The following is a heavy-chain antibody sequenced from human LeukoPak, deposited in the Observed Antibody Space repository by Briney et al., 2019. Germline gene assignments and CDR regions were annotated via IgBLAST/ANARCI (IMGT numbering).Heavy chain of an antibody. V-gene: IGHV4-4*02. CDR1: SGSISRTNW. J-gene: IGHJ4*02. CDR3: SRESGAFSLFGY. CDR2: ISLSGST. D-gene: IGHD1-26*01. Sequence: SETLSLTCDVSSGSISRTNWRSWVRQSPGPGLEWIGEISLSGSTNYNPSLQSRVTMSLDEYKNQLSLDLPSVTAQDPAVHYCSRESGAFSLFGYWGEGTLVSVHS.